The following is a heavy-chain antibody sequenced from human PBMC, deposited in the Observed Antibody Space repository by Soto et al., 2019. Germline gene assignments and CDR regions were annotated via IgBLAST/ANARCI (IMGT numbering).Heavy chain of an antibody. CDR1: GFTFDDFA. J-gene: IGHJ5*02. D-gene: IGHD6-6*01. CDR3: ARSTGLAGRPLDL. CDR2: ITWNSGDI. V-gene: IGHV3-9*01. Sequence: EVQLVESGGGLVQPGRSLRLSCAASGFTFDDFAMHWVRQAPGKGLEWVSGITWNSGDIRYTGSVKGRFSISRDNAEKSLYLHMNSLSPEDTALYYCARSTGLAGRPLDLWGQGTFVTVSS.